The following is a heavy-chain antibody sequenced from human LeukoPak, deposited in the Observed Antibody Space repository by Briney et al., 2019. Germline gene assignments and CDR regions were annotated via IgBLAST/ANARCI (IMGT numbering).Heavy chain of an antibody. CDR1: GVSMSIYY. Sequence: SETLSLTCTVSGVSMSIYYWSWIRQPPGKRLEWIAFISYIGSSNYNPSLTSRATISVDSSKNQFSLKLNSVTAADTAAYYCVGWQVAGAFEIWGQGTMVTVSS. D-gene: IGHD6-19*01. J-gene: IGHJ3*02. V-gene: IGHV4-59*01. CDR3: VGWQVAGAFEI. CDR2: ISYIGSS.